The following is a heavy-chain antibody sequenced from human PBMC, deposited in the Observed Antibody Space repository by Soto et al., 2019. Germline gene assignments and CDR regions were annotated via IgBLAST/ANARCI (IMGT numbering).Heavy chain of an antibody. D-gene: IGHD4-17*01. V-gene: IGHV4-4*01. Sequence: QVQLQESGPGLVKPSGTLSLTCAVSGGSISRSNWWSWVRQPPGKGLEWIGEIYHSGSTNYNPSRKSRITISVDKSKNQFALKLSSVTAADTAVYCCARGGYGDYVTHWFDPWGQGTLVTVSS. CDR1: GGSISRSNW. CDR2: IYHSGST. J-gene: IGHJ5*02. CDR3: ARGGYGDYVTHWFDP.